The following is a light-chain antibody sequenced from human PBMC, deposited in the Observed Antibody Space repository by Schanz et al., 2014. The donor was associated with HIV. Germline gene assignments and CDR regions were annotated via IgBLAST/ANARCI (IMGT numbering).Light chain of an antibody. CDR1: QGIGND. V-gene: IGKV1-17*01. Sequence: DIQMTQSPSSLSASVGDRVTITCRASQGIGNDLGWYQQRPGKAPKRLIYAASTLQSGVPSRFVGGGSGTEFTLTISSLQPDDFATYYCQQYDSYWAFGPGTKLEIK. J-gene: IGKJ2*01. CDR3: QQYDSYWA. CDR2: AAS.